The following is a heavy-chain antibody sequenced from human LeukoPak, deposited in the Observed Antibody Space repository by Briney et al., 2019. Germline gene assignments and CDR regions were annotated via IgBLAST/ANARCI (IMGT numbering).Heavy chain of an antibody. D-gene: IGHD3-10*01. CDR2: ISGIPDST. J-gene: IGHJ5*02. Sequence: GGSLRLSCAASGFTFSSSTMSWVRQAPGKGLQWVSSISGIPDSTYFADSVKGRFTISRDNSKNTLYLQMNSLRAEDTAVYYCARTLTTWGQGTLVTVSS. V-gene: IGHV3-23*01. CDR1: GFTFSSST. CDR3: ARTLTT.